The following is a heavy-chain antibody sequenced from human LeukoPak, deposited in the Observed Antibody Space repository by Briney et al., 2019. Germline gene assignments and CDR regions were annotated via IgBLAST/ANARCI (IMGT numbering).Heavy chain of an antibody. V-gene: IGHV3-23*01. CDR3: AKDPGRWLWSLNWFDP. CDR2: ISGSGGST. CDR1: GFTFSSYA. Sequence: GGSLRLSCAASGFTFSSYAMSWVRQAPGKRLEWVSAISGSGGSTYYADSVKGRFTISRDNSKNTLYLQMNSLRAEDTAVYYCAKDPGRWLWSLNWFDPWGQGTLVTVSS. D-gene: IGHD2-21*01. J-gene: IGHJ5*02.